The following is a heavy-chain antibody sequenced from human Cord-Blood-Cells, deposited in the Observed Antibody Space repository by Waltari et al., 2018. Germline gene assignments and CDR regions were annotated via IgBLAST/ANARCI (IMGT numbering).Heavy chain of an antibody. J-gene: IGHJ3*02. CDR1: GGTFSSYA. V-gene: IGHV1-69*12. CDR2: TVPIFSTA. Sequence: QVQLVQSGAEVKKPGSSVKVSCKASGGTFSSYAISWVRQAPGQGLEWMGGTVPIFSTANYAQKFQGRVTITADESTSTSYMELSSLRSEDTAVDYCARGSHPPSAFDIWGQGTMVTVSS. CDR3: ARGSHPPSAFDI.